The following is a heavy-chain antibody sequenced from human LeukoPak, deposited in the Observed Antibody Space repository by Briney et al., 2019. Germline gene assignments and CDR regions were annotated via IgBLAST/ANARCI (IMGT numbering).Heavy chain of an antibody. CDR2: INPNSGGT. Sequence: ASVKVSCKASGYTFTGYYMHWVRQAPGQGLEWMGWINPNSGGTKCAQKFQGRVTMTRDTSISTAYMELSRLRSDDTAVYYCARAPLSGYYMDVWGKGTTVTVSS. D-gene: IGHD1-26*01. J-gene: IGHJ6*03. CDR3: ARAPLSGYYMDV. V-gene: IGHV1-2*02. CDR1: GYTFTGYY.